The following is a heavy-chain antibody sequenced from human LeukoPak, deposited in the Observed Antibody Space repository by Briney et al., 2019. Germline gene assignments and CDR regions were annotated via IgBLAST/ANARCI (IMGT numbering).Heavy chain of an antibody. V-gene: IGHV6-1*01. CDR3: ARYTSSWYLDY. CDR1: GDSVSSNSAA. Sequence: SQTLSLTCAISGDSVSSNSAAWNWIRQSTSRGLEWLGRTYYRSKWYSDYGVSVRSRIIINPDTSKNQFSLQLTSVTPEDTAVYYCARYTSSWYLDYWGQETLVTVSS. J-gene: IGHJ4*02. D-gene: IGHD6-13*01. CDR2: TYYRSKWYS.